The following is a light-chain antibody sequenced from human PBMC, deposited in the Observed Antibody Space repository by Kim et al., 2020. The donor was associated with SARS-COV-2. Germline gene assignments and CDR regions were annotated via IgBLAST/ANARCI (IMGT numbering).Light chain of an antibody. CDR2: NTD. J-gene: IGLJ3*02. CDR3: GTWDNSLSAGV. V-gene: IGLV1-51*01. Sequence: QSVLTQPPSVSAAPGQKVTFSCSGTTSNIGENYVSWYQHLPGTAPRLLIYNTDKRPSGIPDRFSGSKSGTSATLGITGLQTGDEADYYCGTWDNSLSAGVFGGGTQLTVL. CDR1: TSNIGENY.